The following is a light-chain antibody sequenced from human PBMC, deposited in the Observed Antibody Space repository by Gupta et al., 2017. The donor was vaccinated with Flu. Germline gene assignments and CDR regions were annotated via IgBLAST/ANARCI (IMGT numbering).Light chain of an antibody. V-gene: IGKV3-11*01. Sequence: ATPLLSPESRATRSCPARLSAFAYLAWYQLKPGQAPRILIYDASTRAPGVPARFSGSGSGTDFTLSISSLELEDFAVYYCHQLGSSPRLTFGRGTKLEI. CDR3: HQLGSSPRLT. J-gene: IGKJ4*01. CDR1: LSAFAY. CDR2: DAS.